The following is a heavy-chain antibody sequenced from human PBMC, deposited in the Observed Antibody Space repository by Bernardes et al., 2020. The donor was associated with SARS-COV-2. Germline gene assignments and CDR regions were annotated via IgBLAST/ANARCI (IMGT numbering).Heavy chain of an antibody. J-gene: IGHJ3*01. CDR3: ASNDYGDFHDALDV. CDR1: RASISSSSNF. V-gene: IGHV4-39*01. CDR2: VFYGGST. D-gene: IGHD4-17*01. Sequence: SEPLSLTCTVSRASISSSSNFWGWVLQSPGKGLEWIGTVFYGGSTYYNPSLRSRVAMPVDTSRNQFSLRLSSVTAADTAIYYCASNDYGDFHDALDVWGLGTMVTVSS.